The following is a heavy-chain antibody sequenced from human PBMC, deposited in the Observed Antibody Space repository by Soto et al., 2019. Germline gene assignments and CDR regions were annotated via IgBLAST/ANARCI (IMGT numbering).Heavy chain of an antibody. Sequence: SQTMPFPKAVAGGNIRSSNWRRWIRKHTGKGLEWIGEIYHSGSTNYNPSLKSRVTISVDKSKNQFSLKLSSVTAADTAVYYCARGSGGMGYSSWGLDYWGQGTLVTVSS. D-gene: IGHD6-13*01. CDR3: ARGSGGMGYSSWGLDY. CDR2: IYHSGST. J-gene: IGHJ4*02. CDR1: GGNIRSSNW. V-gene: IGHV4-4*02.